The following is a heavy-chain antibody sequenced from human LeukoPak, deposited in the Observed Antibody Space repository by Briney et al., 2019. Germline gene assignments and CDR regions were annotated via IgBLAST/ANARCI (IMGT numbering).Heavy chain of an antibody. J-gene: IGHJ5*02. V-gene: IGHV4-34*01. D-gene: IGHD3-3*01. CDR1: GGSFSGYY. CDR3: ARRGPITIFGGLQGWFDP. CDR2: INHSGST. Sequence: SETLSLTCAVYGGSFSGYYWSWIRQPPGKGLEWIGEINHSGSTNYNPSLKSRVTISVDTSKNQFSLKLSSVTAADTAVYYCARRGPITIFGGLQGWFDPWGQGTLVTVSS.